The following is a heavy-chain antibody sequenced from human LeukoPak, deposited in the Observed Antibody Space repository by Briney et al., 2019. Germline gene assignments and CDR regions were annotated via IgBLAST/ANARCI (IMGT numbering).Heavy chain of an antibody. D-gene: IGHD5-24*01. CDR2: ICSRGNPM. CDR1: GLTFSPYR. CDR3: ARKGDAYGSDSYFYMDV. J-gene: IGHJ6*03. Sequence: GGSLRLPCEPSGLTFSPYRMMCPPQATGEALVYFSSICSRGNPMYYADSVKGRFTISRDNAKNSLFLQMNSLRAEDTAVYYCARKGDAYGSDSYFYMDVWGKGTAVTVSS. V-gene: IGHV3-21*01.